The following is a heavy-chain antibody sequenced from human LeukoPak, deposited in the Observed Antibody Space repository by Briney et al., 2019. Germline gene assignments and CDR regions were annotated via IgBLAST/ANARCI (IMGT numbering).Heavy chain of an antibody. CDR1: GFIFSSSG. CDR3: AKGAYYDL. J-gene: IGHJ4*02. Sequence: GALRLSCAASGFIFSSSGMSWVRQAPGKGLEWVSTISDNGGSAHYPDSVKGRFTISRDNSKNTLYLQMNSLRAEDTAVYYCAKGAYYDLWGQGTLVTVSS. V-gene: IGHV3-23*01. CDR2: ISDNGGSA. D-gene: IGHD3-22*01.